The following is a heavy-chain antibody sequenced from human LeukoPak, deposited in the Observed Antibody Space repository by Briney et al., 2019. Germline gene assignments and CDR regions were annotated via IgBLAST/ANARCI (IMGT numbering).Heavy chain of an antibody. Sequence: GGSLRLSCAASGFTFSSYAMSWVRQAPGKGLEWVSAISGSGGSTYYADSVKGRFTISRDNSKNTLYLQMNSLGAEDTAVYYCAKDRRGYSYGPQGYWGQGTLVTVSS. CDR1: GFTFSSYA. CDR2: ISGSGGST. V-gene: IGHV3-23*01. D-gene: IGHD5-18*01. J-gene: IGHJ4*02. CDR3: AKDRRGYSYGPQGY.